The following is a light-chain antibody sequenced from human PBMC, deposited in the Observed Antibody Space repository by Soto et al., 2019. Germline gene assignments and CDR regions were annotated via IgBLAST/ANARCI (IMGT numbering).Light chain of an antibody. V-gene: IGKV3-11*01. CDR2: DAS. Sequence: EILLTQSPATLSSSPGERATLSCRASHNIYTFLAWYQLRLGQAPRLLIHDASTRATGIPARFSGSGSGTDFTLAISSLEPEDFAVYYCQQRSDGQVTFGGGTKVDIK. CDR3: QQRSDGQVT. CDR1: HNIYTF. J-gene: IGKJ4*01.